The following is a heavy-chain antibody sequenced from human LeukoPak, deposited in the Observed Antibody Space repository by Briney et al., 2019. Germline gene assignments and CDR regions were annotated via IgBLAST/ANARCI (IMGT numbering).Heavy chain of an antibody. CDR3: AKGGQSLGSGELPLNWFDP. CDR1: GFTFSTYA. V-gene: IGHV3-23*01. D-gene: IGHD3-10*01. CDR2: ITGSGGST. J-gene: IGHJ5*02. Sequence: GGSLRLSCAASGFTFSTYAMSWVRQVPGKGLEWVSSITGSGGSTYYADSVKGRFTISRDNSKNTLYLQMNSLRAEDTAAYYCAKGGQSLGSGELPLNWFDPWGQGTLVTVSS.